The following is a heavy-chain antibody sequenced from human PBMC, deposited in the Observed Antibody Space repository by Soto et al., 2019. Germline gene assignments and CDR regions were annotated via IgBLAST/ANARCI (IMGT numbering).Heavy chain of an antibody. CDR3: AKVLRYAIDRWFDP. V-gene: IGHV3-23*01. CDR1: GFTFSSYA. CDR2: ISGSGGST. J-gene: IGHJ5*02. Sequence: GGSLRLSCAASGFTFSSYAMSWVRQAPGKGLEWVSAISGSGGSTYYADSVKGRFTISRDNSKNTLYLQMNSLRAEDTDVYYCAKVLRYAIDRWFDPWGQGTLVTVSS. D-gene: IGHD2-8*01.